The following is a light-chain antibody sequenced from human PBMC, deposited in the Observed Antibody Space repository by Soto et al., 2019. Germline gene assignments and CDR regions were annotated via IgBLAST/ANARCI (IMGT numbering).Light chain of an antibody. J-gene: IGKJ1*01. Sequence: EIVLTQSPATLSLSPGERATLYCRASQSVSSYLAWYQQKPGQAPRLLIYGASNRATGIPARFSGSGSGTDFTLTISSLEPEDFAVYYCQQRGNWPRTFGQGTKVEIK. V-gene: IGKV3-11*01. CDR2: GAS. CDR3: QQRGNWPRT. CDR1: QSVSSY.